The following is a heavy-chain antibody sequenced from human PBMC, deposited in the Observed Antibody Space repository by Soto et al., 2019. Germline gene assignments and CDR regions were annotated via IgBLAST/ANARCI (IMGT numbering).Heavy chain of an antibody. D-gene: IGHD5-18*01. J-gene: IGHJ2*01. Sequence: GGSLRVCYAASGFTFNNYARHWVRKTPGKGLEWVALISYDGSNKYYADSVKGRFTISRDNSKNTLYLQMNSLRAEDTAVYYCARDPLWGTAMVLWYFDLWGRGTLVTVSS. CDR2: ISYDGSNK. CDR1: GFTFNNYA. V-gene: IGHV3-30-3*01. CDR3: ARDPLWGTAMVLWYFDL.